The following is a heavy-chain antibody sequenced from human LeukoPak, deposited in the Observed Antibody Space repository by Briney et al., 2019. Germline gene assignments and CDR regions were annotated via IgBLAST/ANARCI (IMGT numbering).Heavy chain of an antibody. CDR3: AKEEWLLAVYFDY. V-gene: IGHV3-23*01. D-gene: IGHD3-3*01. CDR2: ISGSGGST. J-gene: IGHJ4*02. Sequence: PGGSLRLSCVASGFTFSTYGMSRVRQAPGKGLEWVSTISGSGGSTYYADSVKGQFTISRDNSKNTLYLQMNSLRAEDTAVYYCAKEEWLLAVYFDYWGQGTLVTVSS. CDR1: GFTFSTYG.